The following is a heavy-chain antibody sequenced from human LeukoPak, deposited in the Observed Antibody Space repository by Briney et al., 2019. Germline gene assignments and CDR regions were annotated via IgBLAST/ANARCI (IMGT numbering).Heavy chain of an antibody. CDR2: IKQDGSEK. CDR3: ARGGLWFGELLLVDY. V-gene: IGHV3-7*04. J-gene: IGHJ4*02. CDR1: GFTFSSYW. Sequence: GGSLRLSCAASGFTFSSYWMSWVRQAPGKGLEWVANIKQDGSEKYYVDSVKGRFTISRDNAKNSLYLQMNSLRAEDTAVYYCARGGLWFGELLLVDYWGQGTLVTVSS. D-gene: IGHD3-10*01.